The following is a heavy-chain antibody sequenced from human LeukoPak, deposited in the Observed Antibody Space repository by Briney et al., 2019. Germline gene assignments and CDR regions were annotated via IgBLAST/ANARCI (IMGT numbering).Heavy chain of an antibody. CDR2: INPNSGGT. CDR1: GYTLTELS. D-gene: IGHD1-26*01. Sequence: ASVKVSCKVSGYTLTELSMHWVRQAPGKGLEWMGWINPNSGGTNYAQKFQGRVTMTRDTSISTAYMELSRLRSDDTAVYYCARGEPLRLLYYYYYYMDVWGKGTTVTISS. CDR3: ARGEPLRLLYYYYYYMDV. J-gene: IGHJ6*03. V-gene: IGHV1-2*02.